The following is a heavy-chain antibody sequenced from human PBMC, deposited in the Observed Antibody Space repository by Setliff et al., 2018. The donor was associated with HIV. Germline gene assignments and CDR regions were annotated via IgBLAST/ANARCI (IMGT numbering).Heavy chain of an antibody. CDR3: ARDLPELTGRSFDP. Sequence: PSETLSLTCNVSGGSISGYFWTWIRQPAGKGLEWIGRIYTSGSTNYNPSLKSRLSMSIDTSKNHFSWRLTSVTAADTAVYYCARDLPELTGRSFDPWGQGIQVTVSS. J-gene: IGHJ5*02. CDR2: IYTSGST. CDR1: GGSISGYF. V-gene: IGHV4-4*07. D-gene: IGHD7-27*01.